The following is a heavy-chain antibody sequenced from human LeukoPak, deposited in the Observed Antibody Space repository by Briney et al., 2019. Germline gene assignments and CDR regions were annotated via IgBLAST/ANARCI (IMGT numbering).Heavy chain of an antibody. Sequence: ASVKVSCKASGGTFSSYAISWVRQAPGQGLEWMGRIIPIFGTANYAQKFQGRVTITADESTSTAYMELSSLRSEDTAVYYCAREYDFWSGYHPYYYYMDVWGKGTTVTVSS. J-gene: IGHJ6*03. CDR1: GGTFSSYA. D-gene: IGHD3-3*01. CDR3: AREYDFWSGYHPYYYYMDV. CDR2: IIPIFGTA. V-gene: IGHV1-69*13.